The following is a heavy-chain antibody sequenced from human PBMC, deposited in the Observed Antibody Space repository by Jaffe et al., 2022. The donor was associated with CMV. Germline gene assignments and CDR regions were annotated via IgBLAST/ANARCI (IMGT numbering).Heavy chain of an antibody. CDR2: ISGSGGST. V-gene: IGHV3-23*01. J-gene: IGHJ4*02. CDR3: AKDSTVAVAGTDYFDY. Sequence: EVQLLESGGGLVQPGGSLRLSCAASGFTFSSYAMSWVRQAPGKGLEWVSAISGSGGSTYYADSVKGRFTISRDNSKNTLYLQMNSLRAEDTAVYYCAKDSTVAVAGTDYFDYWGQGTLVTVSS. CDR1: GFTFSSYA. D-gene: IGHD6-19*01.